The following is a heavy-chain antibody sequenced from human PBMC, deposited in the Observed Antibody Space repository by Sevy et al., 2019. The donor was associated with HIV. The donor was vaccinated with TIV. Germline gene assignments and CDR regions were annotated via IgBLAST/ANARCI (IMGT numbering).Heavy chain of an antibody. CDR1: GFTFSDYY. V-gene: IGHV3-11*01. D-gene: IGHD5-12*01. J-gene: IGHJ6*02. Sequence: GESLKISCAASGFTFSDYYMSWIRQAPGKGLEWVSYISSSGSTIYYADSVKGRFTISRDNAKNSLYLQMNSLRAEDTAVYYCARCVDSGYDDAYYYGMDVWGQGTTVTVSS. CDR2: ISSSGSTI. CDR3: ARCVDSGYDDAYYYGMDV.